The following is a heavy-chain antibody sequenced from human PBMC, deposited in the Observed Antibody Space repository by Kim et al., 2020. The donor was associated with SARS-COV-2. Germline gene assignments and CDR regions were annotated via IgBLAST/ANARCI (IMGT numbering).Heavy chain of an antibody. V-gene: IGHV4-34*01. J-gene: IGHJ5*02. Sequence: SETLSLTCAVYGGSFSGYYWSWIRQPPGKGLEWIGEINHSGSTNYNPSLKSRVTISVDTSKNQFSLKLSSVTAADTAVYYCARGGYDYVWGTWGSYNWFDPWGQGTLVTVSS. CDR2: INHSGST. CDR1: GGSFSGYY. CDR3: ARGGYDYVWGTWGSYNWFDP. D-gene: IGHD3-16*01.